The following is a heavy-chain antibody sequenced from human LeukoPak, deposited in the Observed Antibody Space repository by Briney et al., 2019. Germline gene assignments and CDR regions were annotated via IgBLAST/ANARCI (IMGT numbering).Heavy chain of an antibody. CDR1: GYTFTGYY. Sequence: GASVKVSCKASGYTFTGYYMHWVRQAPGQGLEWMGWITTYNGNTNYAQKLQGRVTMTTDTSTSTAYMELRSLRSDDTAVYYCARSSPQLDWFDPWGQGTLVTVSS. J-gene: IGHJ5*02. V-gene: IGHV1-18*04. CDR2: ITTYNGNT. CDR3: ARSSPQLDWFDP. D-gene: IGHD2-2*01.